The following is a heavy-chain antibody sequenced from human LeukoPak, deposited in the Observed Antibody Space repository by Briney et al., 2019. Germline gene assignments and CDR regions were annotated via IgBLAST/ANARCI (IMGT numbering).Heavy chain of an antibody. CDR2: IYYSGST. CDR3: ARVKPGAARLSDAFDI. D-gene: IGHD6-6*01. V-gene: IGHV4-30-4*01. Sequence: PSETLSLTCTVSGGSISSGDYYWSWIRQPPGKGLEWIGYIYYSGSTYYNPSLKSRVTISVDTSKNQFSLKLSSVTAADTAVYYCARVKPGAARLSDAFDIWGQGTMVTVSS. J-gene: IGHJ3*02. CDR1: GGSISSGDYY.